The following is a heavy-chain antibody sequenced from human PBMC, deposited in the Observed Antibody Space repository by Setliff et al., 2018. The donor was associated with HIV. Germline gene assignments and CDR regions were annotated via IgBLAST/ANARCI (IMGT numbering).Heavy chain of an antibody. V-gene: IGHV1-46*01. J-gene: IGHJ6*01. CDR3: ARDGRAVTSLMVVVSLKNGMDV. Sequence: ASVKVSCKAFGYIFTSYYMHWLRQVPGQGLEWMGIVDPSGGSTHYAQKFEGRVTMTRDTSTSTFHMELSSLTSEDRAIYYCARDGRAVTSLMVVVSLKNGMDVW. D-gene: IGHD3-22*01. CDR1: GYIFTSYY. CDR2: VDPSGGST.